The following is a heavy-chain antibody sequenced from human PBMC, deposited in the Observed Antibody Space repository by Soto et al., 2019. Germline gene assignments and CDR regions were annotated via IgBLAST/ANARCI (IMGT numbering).Heavy chain of an antibody. CDR1: GGTFSSYA. D-gene: IGHD2-2*01. Sequence: SVKVSCKASGGTFSSYAISWVRQAPGQGLEWMGGIIPIFGAANYAQKFQGRVTITADESTSTAYMELSSLRSEDTAVYYCARDDQLRHYYYYYGMDVWGQGTTVTVSS. CDR2: IIPIFGAA. CDR3: ARDDQLRHYYYYYGMDV. J-gene: IGHJ6*02. V-gene: IGHV1-69*13.